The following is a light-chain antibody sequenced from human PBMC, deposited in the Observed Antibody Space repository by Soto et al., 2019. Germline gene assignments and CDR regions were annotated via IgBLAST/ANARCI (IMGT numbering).Light chain of an antibody. CDR2: EVN. CDR1: SSDIGGYNY. Sequence: QSALTQPASVSGSPGQTITISCTGTSSDIGGYNYVTWYQQHPGKAPKVIIFEVNTRPSGVSYRLSGSKSGNTASLTISGLQPEDEADYYCTSYRSGNTLGVVGGGTKLTVL. CDR3: TSYRSGNTLGV. J-gene: IGLJ2*01. V-gene: IGLV2-14*01.